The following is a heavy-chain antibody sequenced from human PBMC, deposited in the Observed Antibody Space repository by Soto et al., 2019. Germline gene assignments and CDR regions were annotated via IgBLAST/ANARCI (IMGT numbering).Heavy chain of an antibody. CDR3: ARDRIVATIYYYYYGMDG. J-gene: IGHJ6*02. D-gene: IGHD5-12*01. CDR1: GYTFTGYY. Sequence: ASVKVSCKASGYTFTGYYMHWVRQAPGQGLEWMGWINPNSGGTNYAQKFQGRVTMTRDTSISTAYMELSRLRSDDTAVYYCARDRIVATIYYYYYGMDGWGQGTTVTVSS. CDR2: INPNSGGT. V-gene: IGHV1-2*02.